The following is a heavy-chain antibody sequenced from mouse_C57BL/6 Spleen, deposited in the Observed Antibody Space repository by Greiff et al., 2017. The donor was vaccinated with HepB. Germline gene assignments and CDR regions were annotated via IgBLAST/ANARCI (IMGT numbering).Heavy chain of an antibody. J-gene: IGHJ3*01. CDR2: IDPETGGT. D-gene: IGHD4-1*01. Sequence: QVQLQQSGAELVRPGASVTLSCKASGYTFTDYEMHWVKQTPVHGLEWIGAIDPETGGTAYNQKFKGKAILTADKSSSTAYMKLRSLTSEDSAVYYCTSTGKGFFAYWGQGTLVTVSA. CDR3: TSTGKGFFAY. V-gene: IGHV1-15*01. CDR1: GYTFTDYE.